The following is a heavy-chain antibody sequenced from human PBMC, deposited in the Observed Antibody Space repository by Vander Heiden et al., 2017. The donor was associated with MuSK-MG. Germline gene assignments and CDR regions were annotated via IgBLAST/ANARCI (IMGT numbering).Heavy chain of an antibody. Sequence: QVKLQESGPGLAKPSETLSLTCPVSGGSIRRYYWSWIGQPPGKGLEWIGYIYYSGSTNYNPSLKSRVTISVDTSKNQFSLKLSSVTAADTAVYYCASGDGDFDYWGQGTLVTVSS. V-gene: IGHV4-59*01. CDR3: ASGDGDFDY. J-gene: IGHJ4*02. CDR1: GGSIRRYY. D-gene: IGHD2-8*01. CDR2: IYYSGST.